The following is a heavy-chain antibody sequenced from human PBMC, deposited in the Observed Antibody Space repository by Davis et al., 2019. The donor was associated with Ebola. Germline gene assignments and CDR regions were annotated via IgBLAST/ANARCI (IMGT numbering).Heavy chain of an antibody. V-gene: IGHV3-30*18. CDR1: GFTFSSYN. CDR2: ISYDGSNK. J-gene: IGHJ4*02. Sequence: GESLKISCAASGFTFSSYNMNWVRQAPGKGLEWVAVISYDGSNKYYADSVKGRFTISRDNSKNTLYLQMNSLRAEDTAVYYCAKLELRGYWGQGTLVTVSS. CDR3: AKLELRGY. D-gene: IGHD1-7*01.